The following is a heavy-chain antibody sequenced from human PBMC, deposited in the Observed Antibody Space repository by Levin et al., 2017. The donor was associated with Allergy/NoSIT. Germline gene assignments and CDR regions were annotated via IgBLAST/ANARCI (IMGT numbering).Heavy chain of an antibody. V-gene: IGHV3-11*01. CDR1: GFPYGDYY. CDR3: AKLYGDHVDY. D-gene: IGHD4-17*01. J-gene: IGHJ4*02. Sequence: TGESLKISCAASGFPYGDYYMSWIRQAPGKGLQWISYISSGGTTVVYADSVRGRFSVSRDNAKNSLSLEMSGLRVEDTAVYYCAKLYGDHVDYWGQGTLVTVFS. CDR2: ISSGGTTV.